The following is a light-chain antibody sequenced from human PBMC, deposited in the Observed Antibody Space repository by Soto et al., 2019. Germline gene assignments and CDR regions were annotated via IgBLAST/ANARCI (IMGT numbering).Light chain of an antibody. CDR3: SSYTSSSTNV. CDR2: DVN. V-gene: IGLV2-18*02. Sequence: QSALTQPPSVSGSPGQSVAISCTGTSSDVGSYNRVSWYQQPPGTAPKLMIYDVNNRPSGVPDRFSGSKSGNTASLTISGLQAEDEADYYCSSYTSSSTNVFGTGTKVTVL. CDR1: SSDVGSYNR. J-gene: IGLJ1*01.